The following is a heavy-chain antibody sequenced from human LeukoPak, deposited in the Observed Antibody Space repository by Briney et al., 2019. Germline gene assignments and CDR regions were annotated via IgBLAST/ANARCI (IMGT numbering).Heavy chain of an antibody. J-gene: IGHJ4*02. CDR1: GFTFSSNY. D-gene: IGHD6-13*01. V-gene: IGHV3-53*01. Sequence: PGGSLRLSCAASGFTFSSNYMSWVRQAPGKGLEWVSVIYSGGSTYYADSVKGRFTISRDNSKNTLYLQMNSLRAEDTAVYYCAREYGGSSWYVDWGQGTLVTVSS. CDR2: IYSGGST. CDR3: AREYGGSSWYVD.